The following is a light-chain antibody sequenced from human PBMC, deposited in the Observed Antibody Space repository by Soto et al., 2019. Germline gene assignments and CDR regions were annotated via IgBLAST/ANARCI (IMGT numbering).Light chain of an antibody. CDR2: GAS. CDR1: QSVSSTN. Sequence: EIVLTQSPGTLSLSPGERATLSCRASQSVSSTNLVWYQQKRGQPPRLLIYGASTRGTGIPDRFRGSGSGTDFTLTISRLEHEDFAVYFCQHYGNSVWTFGQGTKVEIK. V-gene: IGKV3-20*01. J-gene: IGKJ1*01. CDR3: QHYGNSVWT.